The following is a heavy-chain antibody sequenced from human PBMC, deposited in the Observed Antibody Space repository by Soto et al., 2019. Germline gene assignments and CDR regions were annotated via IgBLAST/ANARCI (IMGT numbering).Heavy chain of an antibody. CDR1: GFTFSSYG. J-gene: IGHJ4*02. CDR2: IRFDGSDK. CDR3: ARDSNYDILTGYYNWHGSLDY. V-gene: IGHV3-33*01. D-gene: IGHD3-9*01. Sequence: GGSLRLSCAASGFTFSSYGMHWVRQAPGKGLEWVAVIRFDGSDKYYADSVKGRFSISRDNSKNTLYLQMNSLRAEDTAVYYCARDSNYDILTGYYNWHGSLDYWGQGTLVTVSS.